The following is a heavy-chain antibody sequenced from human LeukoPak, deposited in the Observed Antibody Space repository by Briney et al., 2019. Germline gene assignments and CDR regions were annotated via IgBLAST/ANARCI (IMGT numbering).Heavy chain of an antibody. CDR2: ISGSGGST. CDR3: ATELRMVYLDY. D-gene: IGHD2-8*01. J-gene: IGHJ4*02. V-gene: IGHV3-23*01. Sequence: GGSLRLSCAASGFTFSSYATSWVRQAPGKGLEWASAISGSGGSTYYADSVKGRFTISRDNSKNTLYLQMNSLRAEDTAVYYCATELRMVYLDYWGQGTLVTVSS. CDR1: GFTFSSYA.